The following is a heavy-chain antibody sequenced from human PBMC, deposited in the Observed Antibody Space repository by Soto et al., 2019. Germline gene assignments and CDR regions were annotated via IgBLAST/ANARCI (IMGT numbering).Heavy chain of an antibody. J-gene: IGHJ4*02. Sequence: SETLSLTCTVSGGSVSSGSYYWSWIRQPPGKGLEWIGYIFHTGSTNYNPSLKSRVTISVDTSKNQFSLRLSSVTAADTAVYYCATEEGLWGSYRPYWGQGTLVTVSS. V-gene: IGHV4-61*01. CDR1: GGSVSSGSYY. CDR3: ATEEGLWGSYRPY. D-gene: IGHD3-16*02. CDR2: IFHTGST.